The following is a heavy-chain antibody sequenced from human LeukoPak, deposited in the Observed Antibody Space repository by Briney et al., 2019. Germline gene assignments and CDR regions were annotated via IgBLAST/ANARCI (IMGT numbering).Heavy chain of an antibody. CDR3: AKDFGPIVVVPAAIPDY. D-gene: IGHD2-2*02. J-gene: IGHJ4*02. CDR1: GFTFSTYD. CDR2: IRYDASNK. Sequence: GGSLRLSCAASGFTFSTYDMHWVRQAPGKGLEWVAFIRYDASNKFYADSVKGRFTISRDNSKNTLYLQMNSLRAEDTAVYYCAKDFGPIVVVPAAIPDYWGQGTLSPSPQ. V-gene: IGHV3-30*02.